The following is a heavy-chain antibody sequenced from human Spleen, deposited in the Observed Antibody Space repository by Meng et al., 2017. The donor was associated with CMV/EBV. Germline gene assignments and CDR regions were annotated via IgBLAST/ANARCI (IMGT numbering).Heavy chain of an antibody. Sequence: ESLKISCAASGFTFSTYTMHWVRQAPGTGLEWIGYIYYSGSTNYNPSLKSRVTISVDTSKNQFSLKLSSVTAADTAVYYCARDKWELLQGDYYYYGMDVWGQGTTVTVSS. D-gene: IGHD1-26*01. V-gene: IGHV4-59*01. CDR1: GFTFSTYT. J-gene: IGHJ6*02. CDR3: ARDKWELLQGDYYYYGMDV. CDR2: IYYSGST.